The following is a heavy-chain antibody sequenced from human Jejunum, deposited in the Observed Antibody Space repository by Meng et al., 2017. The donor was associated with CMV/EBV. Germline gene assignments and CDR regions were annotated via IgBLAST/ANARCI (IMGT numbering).Heavy chain of an antibody. CDR1: GYTFTDYY. CDR3: AKSGGSGGYSRNWFEP. CDR2: INPKSGGT. Sequence: GYTFTDYYLRWVRQAPGQGLEWLGWINPKSGGTNYAQKFQGRVTMTRDTSISTAYLELSRLKSDDTAMYYCAKSGGSGGYSRNWFEPWGQGTLVTVSS. J-gene: IGHJ5*02. D-gene: IGHD3-10*01. V-gene: IGHV1-2*02.